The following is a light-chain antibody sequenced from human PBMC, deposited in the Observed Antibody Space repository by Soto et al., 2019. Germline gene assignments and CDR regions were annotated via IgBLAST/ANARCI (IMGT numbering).Light chain of an antibody. CDR1: QSVSNS. V-gene: IGKV3-20*01. CDR2: GAS. Sequence: IVLTQSPGTLSLSPGERATLSCRASQSVSNSLAWYQQKPGQAPRLLIYGASGRATGTPDRFSGSGSGTDFTLTISRLEPEDFAVYYCQQYGTSPPITFGQGTRLEIK. J-gene: IGKJ5*01. CDR3: QQYGTSPPIT.